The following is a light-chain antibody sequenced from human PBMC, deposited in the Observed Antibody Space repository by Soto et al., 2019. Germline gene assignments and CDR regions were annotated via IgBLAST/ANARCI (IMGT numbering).Light chain of an antibody. Sequence: QSVLTQPPSVSGAPGQRVTISCAGSSSNIGAGYDVQWYQHLPGTAPKLLIYGNNNRPSGVPDRFSGSKSGTSASLAITGFRLYDEGDYSPISFPSTREVFVFETGPKAT. CDR3: ISFPSTREVFV. J-gene: IGLJ1*01. V-gene: IGLV1-40*01. CDR1: SSNIGAGYD. CDR2: GNN.